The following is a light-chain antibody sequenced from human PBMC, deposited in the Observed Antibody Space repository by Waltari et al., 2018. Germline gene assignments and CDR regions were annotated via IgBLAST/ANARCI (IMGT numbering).Light chain of an antibody. V-gene: IGKV1-9*01. CDR1: QDIRSY. CDR3: QQLNSYPLT. CDR2: ATS. J-gene: IGKJ3*01. Sequence: DIQLTQSPSFLSASVGDRVTITCRAGQDIRSYLAWYQQKPGKAPKLLIYATSTLQSGVPSRFSGSGSGTEFTLTISSLQPEDSATYYCQQLNSYPLTFGPGTKVYIK.